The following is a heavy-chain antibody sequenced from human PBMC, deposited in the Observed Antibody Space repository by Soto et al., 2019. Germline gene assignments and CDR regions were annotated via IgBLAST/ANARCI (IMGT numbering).Heavy chain of an antibody. CDR2: IYPGDSNT. Sequence: PGESLKISCKGSGYSFTSYWIAWVRQMPGQGLEWMGIIYPGDSNTRYSPSFQGQATISADKSIRTAYLQWSSLKASDTAMYYCARGLLLGQAVYYWGQGTLVTVSS. CDR3: ARGLLLGQAVYY. CDR1: GYSFTSYW. V-gene: IGHV5-51*03. J-gene: IGHJ4*02. D-gene: IGHD2-15*01.